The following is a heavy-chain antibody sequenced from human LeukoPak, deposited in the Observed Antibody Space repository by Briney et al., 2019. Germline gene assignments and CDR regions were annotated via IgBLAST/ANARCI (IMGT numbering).Heavy chain of an antibody. CDR1: GYTFTNYA. CDR2: ISAYNGNT. J-gene: IGHJ3*02. D-gene: IGHD3-10*01. V-gene: IGHV1-18*01. CDR3: ARGGSRSRRGDDAFDI. Sequence: GASVKVSCKASGYTFTNYAMIWVRQAPGQGLEWMGWISAYNGNTELAQKFQGRVTLATDASTSTAYVELRSLTSDDTAVYFCARGGSRSRRGDDAFDIWGQGTMVTVSS.